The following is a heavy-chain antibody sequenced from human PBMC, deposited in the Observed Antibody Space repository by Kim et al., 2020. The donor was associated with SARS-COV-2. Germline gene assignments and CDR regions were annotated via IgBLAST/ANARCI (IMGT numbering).Heavy chain of an antibody. Sequence: GGSLRLSCAASGFTFSSYGMHWVRQAPGKGLEWVAVIWYDGSNKYYADSVKGRFPISRDNSKNTLYLQMNSLRAEDTAVYYCARDRYGPGFYYFDYWGQGTLVTVSS. V-gene: IGHV3-33*01. CDR3: ARDRYGPGFYYFDY. D-gene: IGHD5-18*01. J-gene: IGHJ4*02. CDR1: GFTFSSYG. CDR2: IWYDGSNK.